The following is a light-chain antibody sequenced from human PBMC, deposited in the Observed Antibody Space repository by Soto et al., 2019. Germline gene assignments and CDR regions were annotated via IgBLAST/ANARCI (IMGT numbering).Light chain of an antibody. CDR3: QSYDSSLSGVV. Sequence: QSVLTQPPSVSGAPGQRVTISCTGSSSNIGAGYDVHWYQQLPGTAPKLLIYGNSNRPSGVPDRFSGSKSGTSASLAITGLQAADEADYYCQSYDSSLSGVVFGGGTKLNVL. CDR2: GNS. J-gene: IGLJ2*01. CDR1: SSNIGAGYD. V-gene: IGLV1-40*01.